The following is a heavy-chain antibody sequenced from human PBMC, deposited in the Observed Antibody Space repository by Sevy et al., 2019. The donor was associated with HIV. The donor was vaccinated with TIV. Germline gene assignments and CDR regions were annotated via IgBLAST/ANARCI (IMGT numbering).Heavy chain of an antibody. D-gene: IGHD2-8*01. J-gene: IGHJ2*01. Sequence: GGSLRLSCAASGFNFSASGMHWVRQTPGKGLEWVTFIRNDGSTNYCADSVKGRFTISRDNCKNTLYLQLNTVSSEDTAVYYCSRDFRTFISGVIITNWFFDLWGRGTLVTVSS. CDR2: IRNDGSTN. CDR3: SRDFRTFISGVIITNWFFDL. V-gene: IGHV3-30*02. CDR1: GFNFSASG.